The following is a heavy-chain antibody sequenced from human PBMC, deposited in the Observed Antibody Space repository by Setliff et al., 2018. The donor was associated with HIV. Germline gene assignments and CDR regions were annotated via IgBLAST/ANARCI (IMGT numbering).Heavy chain of an antibody. CDR2: INPNTGDT. V-gene: IGHV1-2*06. CDR1: GYTFTGYF. Sequence: ASVKVSCKASGYTFTGYFIHWVRQAPGQGLEWMGRINPNTGDTNYAQKFQDRVTMTRDTSINTAYMELSRLRSDDTAVYYCAREYDVLTGYYISAFDIWGQGSLVTVS. D-gene: IGHD3-9*01. CDR3: AREYDVLTGYYISAFDI. J-gene: IGHJ3*02.